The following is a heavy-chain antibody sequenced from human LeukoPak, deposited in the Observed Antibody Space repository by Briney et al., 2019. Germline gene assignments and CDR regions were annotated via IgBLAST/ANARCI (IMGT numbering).Heavy chain of an antibody. J-gene: IGHJ4*02. D-gene: IGHD2-2*01. CDR2: IIPIFGTA. Sequence: SVKVSCKASGGTFSSYAISWLRQAPGQGLEWVGGIIPIFGTANYAQKFQGSVTITADESTSTAYMELSSLRSEDTAVYYCARALGYCSSTSCYPDDYWGQGTLVTVSS. V-gene: IGHV1-69*01. CDR3: ARALGYCSSTSCYPDDY. CDR1: GGTFSSYA.